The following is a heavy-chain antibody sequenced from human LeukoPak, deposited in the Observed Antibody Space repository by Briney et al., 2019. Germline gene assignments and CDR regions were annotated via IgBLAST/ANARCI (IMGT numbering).Heavy chain of an antibody. D-gene: IGHD2-15*01. Sequence: GGSLRLSCAASGFTFSSYAMSWVRQAPGKGLEWVSTISGSGGSTYYADSVKGRFTIFRENSKNTLFLQMNSLRAEDTAVYYCAKAKAGYCSGGGCYGQGYYYGMDVWGQGTTVTVSS. V-gene: IGHV3-23*01. CDR3: AKAKAGYCSGGGCYGQGYYYGMDV. J-gene: IGHJ6*02. CDR2: ISGSGGST. CDR1: GFTFSSYA.